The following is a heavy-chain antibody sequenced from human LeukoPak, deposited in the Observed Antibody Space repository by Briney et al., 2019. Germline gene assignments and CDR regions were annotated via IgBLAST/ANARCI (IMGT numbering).Heavy chain of an antibody. CDR2: ISSSSSYI. CDR3: ARDPRYDSTGYYYKDAFEI. CDR1: GFTFSRYS. Sequence: GGSLRLSCAASGFTFSRYSMNWVRQAPGKGLEWVSSISSSSSYIYYADSVKGRFTISRDNAKNSLYLQMNSLRAEDTAVYYCARDPRYDSTGYYYKDAFEIWGQGTMVTVSS. J-gene: IGHJ3*02. D-gene: IGHD3-22*01. V-gene: IGHV3-21*01.